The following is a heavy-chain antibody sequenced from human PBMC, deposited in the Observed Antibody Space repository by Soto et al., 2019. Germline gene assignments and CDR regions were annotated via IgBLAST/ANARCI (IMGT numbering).Heavy chain of an antibody. CDR2: TRNKANSYTT. V-gene: IGHV3-72*01. CDR1: GFTFSDHY. D-gene: IGHD6-6*01. J-gene: IGHJ6*02. CDR3: ARRFEYRSSQGDYGMDV. Sequence: GGSLRLSCAASGFTFSDHYMDWVRQAPGKGLEWVGRTRNKANSYTTEYAASVKGRFTISRDDSKNSLYLQMNSLKTEDTAVYYCARRFEYRSSQGDYGMDVWGQGTTVPVSS.